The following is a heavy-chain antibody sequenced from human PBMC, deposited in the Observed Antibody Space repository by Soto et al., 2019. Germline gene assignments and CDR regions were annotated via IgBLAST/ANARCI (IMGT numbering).Heavy chain of an antibody. J-gene: IGHJ4*02. V-gene: IGHV1-2*04. CDR1: GYTVTGYY. D-gene: IGHD2-15*01. Sequence: RASVKVSCKASGYTVTGYYMHWVRQAPGQGLEWMGWINPNSGGTNYAQKFQGWVTMTRDTSISTAYMELSRLRSGDTAVYYCARSLTDMVVAATSYYFDFWGQGTLVTVSS. CDR2: INPNSGGT. CDR3: ARSLTDMVVAATSYYFDF.